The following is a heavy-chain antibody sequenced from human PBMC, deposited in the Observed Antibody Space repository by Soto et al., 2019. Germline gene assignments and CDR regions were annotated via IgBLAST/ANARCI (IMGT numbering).Heavy chain of an antibody. D-gene: IGHD3-10*01. CDR3: ARLLNITMPNAIGMAV. V-gene: IGHV5-10-1*01. J-gene: IGHJ6*02. CDR2: IDPSDSYT. Sequence: GLEWMGRIDPSDSYTNYSPSFQGHVTISADKSISTAYLQWSSLKASDTAMYYCARLLNITMPNAIGMAVWGQGTTVTVSS.